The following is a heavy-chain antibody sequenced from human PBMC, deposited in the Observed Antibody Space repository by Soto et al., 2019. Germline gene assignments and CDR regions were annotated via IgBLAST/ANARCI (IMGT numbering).Heavy chain of an antibody. Sequence: EVQLLESGGGLVQPGGSLRLSCAASGFTFSSYAMSWVRQAPGKGLEWVSGISSGGASTYYADSVKGRFTVSRDKSKNTLFLQRNSLRAEDTALYYCARIPPASSSYDITGFQWYFDRWGRGTLVTVSS. CDR1: GFTFSSYA. CDR2: ISSGGAST. D-gene: IGHD3-22*01. V-gene: IGHV3-23*01. J-gene: IGHJ2*01. CDR3: ARIPPASSSYDITGFQWYFDR.